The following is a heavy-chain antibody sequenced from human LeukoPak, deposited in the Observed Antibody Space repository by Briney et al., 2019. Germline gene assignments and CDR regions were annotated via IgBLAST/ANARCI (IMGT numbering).Heavy chain of an antibody. CDR2: INWNGGST. D-gene: IGHD1-26*01. Sequence: GGSLRLSWAASGFTFDDYGMSWVRHAPGKGQEWVSGINWNGGSTGYADAVKGRFTISRDNAKNSLYLQMNSLRAEDTAVYYCARDIAWRELLDFDYWGQGTLVTVSS. V-gene: IGHV3-20*04. CDR3: ARDIAWRELLDFDY. J-gene: IGHJ4*02. CDR1: GFTFDDYG.